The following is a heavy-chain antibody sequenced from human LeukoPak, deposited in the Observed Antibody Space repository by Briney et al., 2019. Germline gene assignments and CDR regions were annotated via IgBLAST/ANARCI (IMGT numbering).Heavy chain of an antibody. CDR3: ARVPFDSYGNAEYLQH. CDR1: GYTFTSYY. J-gene: IGHJ1*01. CDR2: INPSGGST. D-gene: IGHD5-18*01. Sequence: VASVKVSCKASGYTFTSYYMHWVRQAPGQGLEWMGIINPSGGSTSYAQKFQGRVTMTRDTSTSTVYMELSSLRSEDTAVYYCARVPFDSYGNAEYLQHWGQGTLVTVSS. V-gene: IGHV1-46*01.